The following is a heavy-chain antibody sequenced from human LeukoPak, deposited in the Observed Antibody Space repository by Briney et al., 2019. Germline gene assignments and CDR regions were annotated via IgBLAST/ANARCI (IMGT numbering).Heavy chain of an antibody. V-gene: IGHV1-46*01. CDR2: ITPSGGST. CDR3: ARDSEMATMVAP. J-gene: IGHJ5*02. CDR1: GYTFTIYY. Sequence: ASGNLSFTASGYTFTIYYMHWVRQAPGQGLELMGVITPSGGSTSYAQKSQGRVTMTRDMSTSTVYMELSSLRSEDTAVYYCARDSEMATMVAPWGQGPLFTVSS. D-gene: IGHD5-24*01.